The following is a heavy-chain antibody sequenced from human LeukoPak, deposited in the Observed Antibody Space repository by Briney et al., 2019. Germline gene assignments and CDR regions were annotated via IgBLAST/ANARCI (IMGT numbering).Heavy chain of an antibody. D-gene: IGHD3-22*01. CDR3: ATTNDGGGYQWGDFFDF. J-gene: IGHJ4*02. CDR2: IIPNLGTT. CDR1: GGTSNSHA. V-gene: IGHV1-69*04. Sequence: ASVKVSCKASGGTSNSHAISWVRQAPGQGLEWMGRIIPNLGTTNRAQNFQDRVTLTADKSTNTAYMVLTSLTSDDTAVYYCATTNDGGGYQWGDFFDFWGQGTLVTVSS.